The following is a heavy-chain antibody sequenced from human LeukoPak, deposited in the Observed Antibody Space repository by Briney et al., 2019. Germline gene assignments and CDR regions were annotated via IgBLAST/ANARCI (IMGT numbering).Heavy chain of an antibody. Sequence: SETLSLTCTVSGGSISSHYWSWIRQPPGKGLEWIGYIYYSGSTNYNPSLKSRVAISVDTSKKHFSLELRSVTAADTAVYYCARQGRDGYNPYYYDYWGQGILVTVSS. D-gene: IGHD5-24*01. CDR3: ARQGRDGYNPYYYDY. J-gene: IGHJ4*02. CDR1: GGSISSHY. CDR2: IYYSGST. V-gene: IGHV4-59*08.